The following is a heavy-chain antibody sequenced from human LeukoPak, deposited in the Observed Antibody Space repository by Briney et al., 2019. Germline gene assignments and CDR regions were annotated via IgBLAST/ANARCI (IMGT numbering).Heavy chain of an antibody. D-gene: IGHD3-9*01. CDR3: ARGDKYYDILTGYYTGNYYYYYMDV. J-gene: IGHJ6*03. CDR1: GYTFTGYY. Sequence: ASVKVSCKASGYTFTGYYMHWVRQAPGQGLEWMGWINTNTGNPTYAQGFTGRFVFSLDTSVSTAYLQISSLKAEDTAVYYCARGDKYYDILTGYYTGNYYYYYMDVWGKGTTVTVSS. CDR2: INTNTGNP. V-gene: IGHV7-4-1*02.